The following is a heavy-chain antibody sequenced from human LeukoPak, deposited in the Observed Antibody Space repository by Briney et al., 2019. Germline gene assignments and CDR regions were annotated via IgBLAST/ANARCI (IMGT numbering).Heavy chain of an antibody. D-gene: IGHD3-10*01. CDR2: IYYSGST. CDR3: ARVARITMVRGVIISDYYYMDV. V-gene: IGHV4-39*07. CDR1: GGSTSSSSYY. J-gene: IGHJ6*03. Sequence: SETLSLTCTVSGGSTSSSSYYWGWIRQPPGKGLEWIGSIYYSGSTYYNPSLKSRVTISVDTSKNQFSLKLRSVTAADTAVYYCARVARITMVRGVIISDYYYMDVWGKGTTVTISS.